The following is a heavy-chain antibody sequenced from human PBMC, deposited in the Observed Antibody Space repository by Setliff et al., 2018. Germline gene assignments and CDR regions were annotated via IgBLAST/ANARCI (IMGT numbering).Heavy chain of an antibody. D-gene: IGHD5-18*01. J-gene: IGHJ4*02. Sequence: SETLSLTCTVSGGPISSSSYYWVWIRQPPGKGLEWIGNIFYSGSTYYNPSLKGRVTISIDTSKNQFSLKLSSVTAADTAVYFCASTTYGYSYDYWGQGTLVTVSS. V-gene: IGHV4-39*07. CDR2: IFYSGST. CDR1: GGPISSSSYY. CDR3: ASTTYGYSYDY.